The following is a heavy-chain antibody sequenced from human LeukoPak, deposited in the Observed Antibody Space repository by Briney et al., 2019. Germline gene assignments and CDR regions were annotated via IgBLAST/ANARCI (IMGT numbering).Heavy chain of an antibody. CDR2: ISYDGSNE. CDR1: GFTFSSYA. V-gene: IGHV3-30-3*02. Sequence: GGSLRLSCAASGFTFSSYAMHWVRQAPGKGLEWVAVISYDGSNEYYADSVKGRFTISRDNAKNSLYLQMNSLRAKDTAVYYCAKLWADYYDSSGYYSAFDIWGQGTMVTVSS. D-gene: IGHD3-22*01. J-gene: IGHJ3*02. CDR3: AKLWADYYDSSGYYSAFDI.